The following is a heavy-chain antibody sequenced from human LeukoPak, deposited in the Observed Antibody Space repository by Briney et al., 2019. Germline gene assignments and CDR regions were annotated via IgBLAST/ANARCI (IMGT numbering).Heavy chain of an antibody. D-gene: IGHD3-22*01. J-gene: IGHJ5*01. CDR3: ARHEGIVVITAYNWFDP. V-gene: IGHV4-4*07. CDR2: IYTSGRT. Sequence: SETLSLTCTVSGGSISGDYWSWIRQPAGTGLEWIGRIYTSGRTIYNPSLKSRVTISVDTSNNQFSLKLISVTAADTAVYYCARHEGIVVITAYNWFDPWGQGTLVTVSS. CDR1: GGSISGDY.